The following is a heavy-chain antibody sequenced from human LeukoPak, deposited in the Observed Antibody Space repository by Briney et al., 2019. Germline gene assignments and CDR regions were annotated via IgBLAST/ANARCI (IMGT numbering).Heavy chain of an antibody. V-gene: IGHV1-46*01. Sequence: ASVKVSCKASGYTFTGYYMHWVRQAPGQGLEWMGRINPSGGSTSYAQKFQGRVTMTRDTSTSTVYMELSSLRSEDTAVYYCARESFRDDWNYGHFDYWGQGTLVTVSS. D-gene: IGHD1-7*01. CDR3: ARESFRDDWNYGHFDY. CDR1: GYTFTGYY. CDR2: INPSGGST. J-gene: IGHJ4*02.